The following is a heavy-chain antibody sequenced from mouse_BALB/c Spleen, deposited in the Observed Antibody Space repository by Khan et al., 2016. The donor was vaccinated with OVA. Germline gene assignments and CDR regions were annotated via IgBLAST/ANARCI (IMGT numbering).Heavy chain of an antibody. J-gene: IGHJ4*01. V-gene: IGHV2-6-1*01. CDR2: IWSDGST. Sequence: VQLQESGPALVAPSQSLSITCTISGFSLTDYGVHWVRQPPGKGLEWLVVIWSDGSTTYNSALKSRLSISKDNSKSQVFLKMNSLQTDDTAVYYCARQPYYHYYVMDYWGQGTSVTVSS. CDR1: GFSLTDYG. D-gene: IGHD2-10*01. CDR3: ARQPYYHYYVMDY.